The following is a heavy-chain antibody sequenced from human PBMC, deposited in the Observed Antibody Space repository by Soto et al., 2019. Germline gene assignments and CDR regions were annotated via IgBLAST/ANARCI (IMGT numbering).Heavy chain of an antibody. J-gene: IGHJ3*02. V-gene: IGHV1-69*06. CDR3: AIDSSGSDDAFDI. D-gene: IGHD3-22*01. Sequence: SVKVSCKASGGTFSSYAISWVRQAPGQGLEWMGGIIPIFGTANYAQKFQGRVTITADKSTSTAYTELSSLRSEDTAVYYCAIDSSGSDDAFDIWGQGTMVTVSS. CDR1: GGTFSSYA. CDR2: IIPIFGTA.